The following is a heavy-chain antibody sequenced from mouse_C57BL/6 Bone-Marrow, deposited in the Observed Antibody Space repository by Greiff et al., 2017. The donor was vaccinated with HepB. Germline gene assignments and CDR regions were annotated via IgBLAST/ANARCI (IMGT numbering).Heavy chain of an antibody. V-gene: IGHV1-53*01. J-gene: IGHJ4*01. CDR3: ARSQPQFITDAMDY. Sequence: VQLQQSGTELVKLGASVKLSCKASGYTFTSYWMHWVKQRPGQGLEWIGNINPSNGGTNYNEKFKSKATLTVDKSSSTAYMQLSSLTSEDSAVYYCARSQPQFITDAMDYWGQGTSVTVSS. CDR2: INPSNGGT. CDR1: GYTFTSYW. D-gene: IGHD1-1*01.